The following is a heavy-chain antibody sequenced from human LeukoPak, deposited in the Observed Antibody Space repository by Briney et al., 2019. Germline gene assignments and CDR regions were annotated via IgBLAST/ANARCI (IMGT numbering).Heavy chain of an antibody. V-gene: IGHV4-30-4*01. D-gene: IGHD3-22*01. CDR2: MYYSGST. J-gene: IGHJ5*02. CDR1: GGSISSGDYY. Sequence: SQTLSLTCTVSGGSISSGDYYWSWIPQPPGKGLEWIAYMYYSGSTYYNPSLKSRVTMSADTSKNQLSLKLSSVTAADTAVYYCARPYYFDSRIDPWGQGILVTVSS. CDR3: ARPYYFDSRIDP.